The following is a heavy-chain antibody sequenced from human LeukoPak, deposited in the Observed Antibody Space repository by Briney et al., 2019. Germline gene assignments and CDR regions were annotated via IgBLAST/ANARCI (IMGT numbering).Heavy chain of an antibody. J-gene: IGHJ4*02. Sequence: GGSLRLSCAASGFTFSSYGMHWVRQAPGKGLEWVAVIWYDGSNKYYADSVKGRFTISRDNSKNTLYLQMNSLRAEDTAVYYCARARQLARDYFDYWGQGTLVTVSS. V-gene: IGHV3-33*01. CDR2: IWYDGSNK. D-gene: IGHD5-12*01. CDR3: ARARQLARDYFDY. CDR1: GFTFSSYG.